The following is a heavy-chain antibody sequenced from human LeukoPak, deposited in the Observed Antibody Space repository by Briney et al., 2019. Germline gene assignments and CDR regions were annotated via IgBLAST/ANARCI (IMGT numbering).Heavy chain of an antibody. CDR2: IYSGGST. CDR1: GFTVSSNY. Sequence: GGSLRLSCAASGFTVSSNYMSWVRQAPGKGLEWVSVIYSGGSTYYADSVKGRFTISRGNAKNSLFLQMNSLRAEDTAVYYCARDVRGSMVIVGGFDYWGQGTLVTVSA. D-gene: IGHD1-26*01. V-gene: IGHV3-66*01. CDR3: ARDVRGSMVIVGGFDY. J-gene: IGHJ4*02.